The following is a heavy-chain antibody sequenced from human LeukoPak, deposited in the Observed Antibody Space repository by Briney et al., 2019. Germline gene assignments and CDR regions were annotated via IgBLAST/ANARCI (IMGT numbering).Heavy chain of an antibody. Sequence: GGSLRLSCAASGFTFSSYEMNWVRQAPGKGLEWVSYISSSGSTIYYADSVKGRFTISRDNAKNSLYLQMNSLRAEDTAVYYCARDGINGTGFYWGQGTLVTVSS. CDR2: ISSSGSTI. V-gene: IGHV3-48*03. CDR1: GFTFSSYE. CDR3: ARDGINGTGFY. J-gene: IGHJ4*02. D-gene: IGHD1-7*01.